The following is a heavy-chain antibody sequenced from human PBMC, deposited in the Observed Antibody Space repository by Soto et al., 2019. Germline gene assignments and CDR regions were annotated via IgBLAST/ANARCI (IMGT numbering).Heavy chain of an antibody. CDR2: VYNTGGT. CDR1: SGPSSSHN. J-gene: IGHJ6*02. D-gene: IGHD1-1*01. Sequence: QVHLQQSGPGLVKPSETLSLTCTVSSGPSSSHNWGWIRQSPGRGLEWIGYVYNTGGTSYNPSRRSRVTISADTSANHISLTLSSVTAADTAIYYCVRQGIGNLHGLVDVWGQGTTVSVSS. V-gene: IGHV4-59*08. CDR3: VRQGIGNLHGLVDV.